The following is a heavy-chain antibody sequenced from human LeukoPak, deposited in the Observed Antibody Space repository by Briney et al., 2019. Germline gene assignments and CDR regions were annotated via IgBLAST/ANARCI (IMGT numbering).Heavy chain of an antibody. CDR3: AREEPRYYLDP. V-gene: IGHV1-69*04. CDR1: GGTFSSYT. J-gene: IGHJ5*02. Sequence: SVNVSCKAPGGTFSSYTISWVRQAPAQGLGWMGRIIPILGIANYAQKFQGRVTITADKSTSTAYMERSSLRSEDTAVYYCAREEPRYYLDPWGQGTLVTVSS. CDR2: IIPILGIA. D-gene: IGHD3-10*01.